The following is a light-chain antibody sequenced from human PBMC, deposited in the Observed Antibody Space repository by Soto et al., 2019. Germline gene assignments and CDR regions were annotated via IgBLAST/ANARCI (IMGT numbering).Light chain of an antibody. CDR2: DAS. CDR1: QSVSSY. Sequence: EIVLTQSPATLSLSPGERATLSCRASQSVSSYLAWYQQKPCQAPRLLIYDASNRATGIPARFSGSGSGTDFTLTISGLEPEDFAVYYGQQRSNWPPITFGQGTRLEIK. J-gene: IGKJ5*01. CDR3: QQRSNWPPIT. V-gene: IGKV3-11*01.